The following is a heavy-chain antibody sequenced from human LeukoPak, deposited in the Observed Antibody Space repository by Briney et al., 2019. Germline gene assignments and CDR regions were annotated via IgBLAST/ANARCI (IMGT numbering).Heavy chain of an antibody. Sequence: PGGSLRLSCAASGFTFSSYAMHWVRQAPGKGLEYVSAISSNGGSTYYANSVKGRFTISRDNSKNTLYLQMGSLRAEDMAVYYCARGFELEAASDAFDIWGQGTMVTVSS. CDR3: ARGFELEAASDAFDI. CDR2: ISSNGGST. D-gene: IGHD6-13*01. CDR1: GFTFSSYA. J-gene: IGHJ3*02. V-gene: IGHV3-64*01.